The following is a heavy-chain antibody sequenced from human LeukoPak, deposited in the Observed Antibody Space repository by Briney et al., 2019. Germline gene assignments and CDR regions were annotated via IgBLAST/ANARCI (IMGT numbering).Heavy chain of an antibody. J-gene: IGHJ4*02. CDR1: GFTFTKYA. CDR2: ISKDGSNE. D-gene: IGHD2-15*01. Sequence: GGSLRLSCAASGFTFTKYAMHWVRQAPGKGLEWVALISKDGSNEDDVDSVKGRFTISRDNSKNTLFLQMNTLRGEDTAVYYCATYADYGGSWPLDYWGQGTLVIVSS. V-gene: IGHV3-30*04. CDR3: ATYADYGGSWPLDY.